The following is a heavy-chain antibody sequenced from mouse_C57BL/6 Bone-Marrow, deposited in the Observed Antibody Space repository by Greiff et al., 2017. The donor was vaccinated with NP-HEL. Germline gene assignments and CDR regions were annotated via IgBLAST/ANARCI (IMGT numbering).Heavy chain of an antibody. CDR1: SDY. V-gene: IGHV3-8*01. CDR2: ISYSGST. Sequence: EVKVVESGPGLAKPSQTLSLTSDYWNWIRKFPGNKLEYMGYISYSGSTYYNPSLKSRISITRDTSKNQYYLQLNSVTTEDTATYYCARISNYGYFDVWGTGTTVTVSS. CDR3: ARISNYGYFDV. D-gene: IGHD2-5*01. J-gene: IGHJ1*03.